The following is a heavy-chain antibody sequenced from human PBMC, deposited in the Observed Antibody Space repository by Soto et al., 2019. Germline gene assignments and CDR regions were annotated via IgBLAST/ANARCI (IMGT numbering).Heavy chain of an antibody. V-gene: IGHV3-30-3*01. CDR3: ARDVFGITGSTVLGDGMDV. J-gene: IGHJ6*02. CDR1: GFTFSSYA. CDR2: ISYDGGNK. Sequence: PGGSLRLSCAASGFTFSSYAMHWVRQAPGKGLEWVAVISYDGGNKYYADSVKGRFTISRDNSKNTLYLQMNSLRAEDTAVYYCARDVFGITGSTVLGDGMDVWGRGTTVTVSS. D-gene: IGHD1-7*01.